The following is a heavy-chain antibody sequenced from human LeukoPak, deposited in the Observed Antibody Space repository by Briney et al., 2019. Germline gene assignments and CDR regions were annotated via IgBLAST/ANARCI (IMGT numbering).Heavy chain of an antibody. V-gene: IGHV2-5*01. J-gene: IGHJ4*02. D-gene: IGHD2-2*01. CDR1: GFSLSTSGVG. CDR2: IYWNDDK. CDR3: AHRIHCSSTCCPHSLFDY. Sequence: SGPTLVNPTQTLTLTCTFSGFSLSTSGVGVGWIRQPPGKALEWLALIYWNDDKRYSPSLKSRLTITKDTSKNQVVLTMTNMDPVDTATYYCAHRIHCSSTCCPHSLFDYWGQGTLVTVSS.